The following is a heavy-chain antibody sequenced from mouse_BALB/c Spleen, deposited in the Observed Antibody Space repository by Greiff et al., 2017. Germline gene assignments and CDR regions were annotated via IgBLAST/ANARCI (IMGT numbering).Heavy chain of an antibody. Sequence: GGGLVQPKGSLKLSCAASGFTFNTNAMTWVRQAPGKGLEWVARIRSKSNNYATYYADSVKDRFTISRDDSQSMLYLQMNNLKTEDTAMYYCVRGGDDYDVRGRAMDYWGQGTSVTVSS. J-gene: IGHJ4*01. D-gene: IGHD2-4*01. CDR2: IRSKSNNYAT. V-gene: IGHV10S3*01. CDR1: GFTFNTNA. CDR3: VRGGDDYDVRGRAMDY.